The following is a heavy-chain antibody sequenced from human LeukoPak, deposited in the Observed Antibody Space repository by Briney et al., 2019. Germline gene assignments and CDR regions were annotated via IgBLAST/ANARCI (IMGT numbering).Heavy chain of an antibody. CDR2: IKSKTDGGTT. CDR1: GFTFSSYA. V-gene: IGHV3-15*01. Sequence: PGGSLRLSCAASGFTFSSYAMSWVRQAPGKGLEWVGRIKSKTDGGTTDYAAPVKGRFTISRDDSKNTLYLQMNSLKTEDTAVYYCTTDSPDVSDAFDIWGQGTMVTVSS. CDR3: TTDSPDVSDAFDI. J-gene: IGHJ3*02.